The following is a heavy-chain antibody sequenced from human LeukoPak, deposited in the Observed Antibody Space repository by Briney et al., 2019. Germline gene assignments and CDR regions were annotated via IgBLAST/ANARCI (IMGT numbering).Heavy chain of an antibody. CDR3: AKDAGSFFDY. CDR1: GFTFSLSG. V-gene: IGHV3-48*01. J-gene: IGHJ4*02. CDR2: ISSSGYTI. D-gene: IGHD3-10*01. Sequence: GGSLRLSCAASGFTFSLSGMNWVRQAPGKGLEWVAYISSSGYTIAYVDSVKGRFTISRDSGKSSLFLQMNSLRAEDTAVYYCAKDAGSFFDYWGQGTLVTVSS.